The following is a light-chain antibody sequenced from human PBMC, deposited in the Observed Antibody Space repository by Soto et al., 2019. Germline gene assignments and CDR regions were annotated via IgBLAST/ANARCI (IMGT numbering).Light chain of an antibody. J-gene: IGLJ1*01. CDR2: LNSDGSH. Sequence: QPVLTQSPSASASLGASVKLTCTQSSGHSSYAIAWHQQQPEKGPRYLMKLNSDGSHSKGDGIPDRFSGSSSGAERYLTISSLQSEDEADYYCQTWGSGIKVFGTGTKLTVL. V-gene: IGLV4-69*01. CDR1: SGHSSYA. CDR3: QTWGSGIKV.